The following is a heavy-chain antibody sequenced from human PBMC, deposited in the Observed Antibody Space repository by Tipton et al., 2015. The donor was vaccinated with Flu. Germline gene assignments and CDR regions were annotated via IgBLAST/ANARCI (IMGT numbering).Heavy chain of an antibody. J-gene: IGHJ3*02. Sequence: GSLRLSCAASGFTFSSYSMNWVRQAPGKGLEWVSSISSSSSYIYYADSVKGRFTISRDNAKNSLYLQMNSLRAEDTAVYYCARVVVVVPAATAFDIWGQGTMVTVSS. CDR3: ARVVVVVPAATAFDI. CDR2: ISSSSSYI. V-gene: IGHV3-21*01. CDR1: GFTFSSYS. D-gene: IGHD2-2*01.